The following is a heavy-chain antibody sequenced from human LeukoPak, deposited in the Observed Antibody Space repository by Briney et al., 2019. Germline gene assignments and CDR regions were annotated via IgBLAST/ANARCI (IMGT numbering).Heavy chain of an antibody. D-gene: IGHD2-2*02. CDR3: ARGLGYCSSTSCYRDLDYYYCGMDV. V-gene: IGHV4-34*01. CDR1: GGSFSGYY. J-gene: IGHJ6*02. Sequence: PSETLSLACAVYGGSFSGYYWSWIRQPPGKGLEWIGEINHSGSTNYNPSLKSRVTISVDTSKNQFSLKLSSVTAADTAVYYCARGLGYCSSTSCYRDLDYYYCGMDVWGQGTTVTVSS. CDR2: INHSGST.